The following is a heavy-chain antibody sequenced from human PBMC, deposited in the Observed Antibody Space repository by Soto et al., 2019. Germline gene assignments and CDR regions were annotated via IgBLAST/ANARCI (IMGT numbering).Heavy chain of an antibody. CDR2: IRQDGGAQ. Sequence: GGSLRLSCVASGFTFTTYWMSWVRQSPGKGLEWVANIRQDGGAQYYVDSVKGRFTISRDNAKNSVYLQMDSLRAEDTAVYYCVRGGHGSGSYLGSYWGQGILVTVSS. CDR3: VRGGHGSGSYLGSY. CDR1: GFTFTTYW. J-gene: IGHJ4*02. V-gene: IGHV3-7*03. D-gene: IGHD3-10*01.